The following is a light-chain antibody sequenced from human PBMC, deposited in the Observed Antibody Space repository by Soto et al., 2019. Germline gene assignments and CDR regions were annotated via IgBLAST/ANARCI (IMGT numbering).Light chain of an antibody. J-gene: IGLJ2*01. CDR2: DVS. CDR1: SSDVGGYNY. CDR3: SLYTTSHTRV. V-gene: IGLV2-14*01. Sequence: QSVLTQPASVSGSPGQSITISCIGTSSDVGGYNYVYWYQQHPGNTPKVLIYDVSNRPSGVSHRFSGSKSGNTASLTISGLQAEDEADYYCSLYTTSHTRVFGGGTKVNVL.